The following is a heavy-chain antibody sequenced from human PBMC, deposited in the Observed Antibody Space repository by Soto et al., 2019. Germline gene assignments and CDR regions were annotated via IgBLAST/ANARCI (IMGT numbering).Heavy chain of an antibody. CDR2: IWYDGNIE. CDR1: GFTFSDYG. V-gene: IGHV3-33*01. D-gene: IGHD1-1*01. Sequence: PGGSLRLSCAVSGFTFSDYGMHWVRQAPGKGLEWVTVIWYDGNIEDYADSVKGRFTISRDNSKNMMYLQMSSLRAEDTAIYYCARGFAGSYYYYGLDVWGQGTTVTVSS. CDR3: ARGFAGSYYYYGLDV. J-gene: IGHJ6*02.